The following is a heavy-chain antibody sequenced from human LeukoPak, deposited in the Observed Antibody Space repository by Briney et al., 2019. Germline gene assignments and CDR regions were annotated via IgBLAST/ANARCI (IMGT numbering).Heavy chain of an antibody. Sequence: ASVKVSCKASGGTFSSYAISWVRQAPGQGLEWMGGIIPIFGTANYAQKFQGRVTITADESTSTAYMELSSLRSKDTAVYYCEVVGATTASDDYWGQGTLVTVSS. V-gene: IGHV1-69*13. CDR2: IIPIFGTA. J-gene: IGHJ4*02. CDR1: GGTFSSYA. CDR3: EVVGATTASDDY. D-gene: IGHD1-26*01.